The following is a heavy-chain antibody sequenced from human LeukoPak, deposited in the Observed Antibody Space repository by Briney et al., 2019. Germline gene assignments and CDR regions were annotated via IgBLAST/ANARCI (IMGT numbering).Heavy chain of an antibody. CDR2: INPNSGAT. J-gene: IGHJ3*02. CDR1: GYTFTDYY. CDR3: ARDGAFDI. V-gene: IGHV1-2*02. Sequence: ASVKVSCKAAGYTFTDYYMHWVRQAPGQGLEWMGWINPNSGATNYAQKFQGRVTLTRDTSISTAYMELSRLTSDDTAEYYCARDGAFDIWGQGTMVTVSS.